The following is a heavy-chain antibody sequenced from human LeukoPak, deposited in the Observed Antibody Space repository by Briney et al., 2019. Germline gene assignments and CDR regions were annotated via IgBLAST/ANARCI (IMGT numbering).Heavy chain of an antibody. J-gene: IGHJ4*02. V-gene: IGHV3-53*01. CDR1: GFTLSRND. CDR2: IYSGGRT. D-gene: IGHD3-22*01. Sequence: GGSLRLSCAASGFTLSRNDMSWVRQAPGKGLEWGSVIYSGGRTFYADSVKRRFTISRDNSKNTLYLQMNSLRAEDTAVYYCAIYDSSGYYNYWGQGTLVTVSS. CDR3: AIYDSSGYYNY.